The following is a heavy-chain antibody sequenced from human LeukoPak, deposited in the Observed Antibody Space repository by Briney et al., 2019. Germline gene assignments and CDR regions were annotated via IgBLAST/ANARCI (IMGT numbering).Heavy chain of an antibody. CDR2: ISYVGGTQ. Sequence: GGSLRLSCAASGVTLSPYGMHWVRQAPGKGLEWVAVISYVGGTQHNADSVKGGFIISRDTPGNTLYLQMNILRTEDTAVYYCAKEGTPQVSTWYDLWGQGTQVIVSS. V-gene: IGHV3-30*18. J-gene: IGHJ5*02. CDR1: GVTLSPYG. CDR3: AKEGTPQVSTWYDL. D-gene: IGHD3-10*01.